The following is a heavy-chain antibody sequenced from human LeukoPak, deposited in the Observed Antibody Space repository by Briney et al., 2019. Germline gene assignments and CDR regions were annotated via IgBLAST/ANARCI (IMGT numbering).Heavy chain of an antibody. J-gene: IGHJ4*02. V-gene: IGHV4-59*01. CDR1: GGSISSYY. Sequence: SETLSLTCTVSGGSISSYYWSWIRQPPGKGLEWIGYIYYSGSTNYNPSLKSRVTISVDTSKNQFPLKLSSVTAADTAVYYCARSSEIVATSTFDYWGQGTLVTVSS. CDR2: IYYSGST. D-gene: IGHD5-12*01. CDR3: ARSSEIVATSTFDY.